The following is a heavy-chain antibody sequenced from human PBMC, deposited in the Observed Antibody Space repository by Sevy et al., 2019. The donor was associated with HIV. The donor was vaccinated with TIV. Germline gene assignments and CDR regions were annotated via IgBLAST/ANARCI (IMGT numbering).Heavy chain of an antibody. V-gene: IGHV3-33*01. J-gene: IGHJ4*02. D-gene: IGHD2-21*02. CDR2: IWNDGSNK. CDR3: ATGGDFNLTSAQRDFDY. Sequence: GGSLRLSCAASGFTFSNYGMHWVRQAPGKGLEWVAVIWNDGSNKYYADSVKGRFTISRDNSKNTLYLQMNSLRLEDTAVYFCATGGDFNLTSAQRDFDYWGQGTLVTDSS. CDR1: GFTFSNYG.